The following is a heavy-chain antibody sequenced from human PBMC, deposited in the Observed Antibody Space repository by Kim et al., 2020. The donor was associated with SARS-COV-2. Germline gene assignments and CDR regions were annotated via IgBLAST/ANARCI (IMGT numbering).Heavy chain of an antibody. J-gene: IGHJ4*02. V-gene: IGHV1-18*04. Sequence: ASVKVSCKASGYTFTSYGISWVRQAPGQGLEWMGWISAYNGNTNYAQKLQGRVTMTTDTSTSTAYMELRSLRSDDTAVYYCARVRPEGWIQLWFWEEFDYWGQGTLVTVSS. CDR2: ISAYNGNT. CDR3: ARVRPEGWIQLWFWEEFDY. CDR1: GYTFTSYG. D-gene: IGHD5-18*01.